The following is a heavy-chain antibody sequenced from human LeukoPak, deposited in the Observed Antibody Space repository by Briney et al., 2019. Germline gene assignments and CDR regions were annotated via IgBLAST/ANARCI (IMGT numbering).Heavy chain of an antibody. D-gene: IGHD5-12*01. J-gene: IGHJ6*02. V-gene: IGHV3-53*01. CDR3: WLHYGLDV. Sequence: GGSLRLSCAASGFIFTGYFMSWVRQAPGKGLEWVSVIHSGGDTYYADSVIGRFSISRDNSKNTLYLQMNSLRSEDTAVYYCWLHYGLDVWGQGTTVTVSS. CDR1: GFIFTGYF. CDR2: IHSGGDT.